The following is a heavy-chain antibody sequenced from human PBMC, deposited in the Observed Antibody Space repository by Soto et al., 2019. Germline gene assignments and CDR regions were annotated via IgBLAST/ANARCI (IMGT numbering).Heavy chain of an antibody. J-gene: IGHJ3*02. Sequence: QVQLVESGGGVVQPGRSLSVSCAASGFTFSSYGIHWVRQAPGKGLEWVAVISADGSNKYYGVKGRFTISRDNSKNTLYLQMNSLRDEDTAVYYCARDSYGVRALDIWGQGTMVTVSS. CDR1: GFTFSSYG. V-gene: IGHV3-30*03. CDR3: ARDSYGVRALDI. CDR2: ISADGSNK. D-gene: IGHD3-10*01.